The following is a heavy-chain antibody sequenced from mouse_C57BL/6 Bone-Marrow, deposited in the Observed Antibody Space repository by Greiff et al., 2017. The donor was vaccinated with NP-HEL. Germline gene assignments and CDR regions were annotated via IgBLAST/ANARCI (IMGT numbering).Heavy chain of an antibody. D-gene: IGHD2-1*01. CDR1: GFTIKNTY. J-gene: IGHJ4*01. CDR3: ARCPHYGNYVCCAVDY. V-gene: IGHV14-3*01. Sequence: VQLKQSVAELVRPGASVKLSCTASGFTIKNTYMHWVKQRPEQGLEWIGRIDPANGNTKYAPKFQGKATITADTSSNTAYLQLSSLTSEDPAIYYCARCPHYGNYVCCAVDYWGQGTSVTVTA. CDR2: IDPANGNT.